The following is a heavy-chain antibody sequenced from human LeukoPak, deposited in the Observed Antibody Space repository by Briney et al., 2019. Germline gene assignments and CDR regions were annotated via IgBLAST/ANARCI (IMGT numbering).Heavy chain of an antibody. D-gene: IGHD3-16*01. V-gene: IGHV3-23*01. CDR3: ARSPLSTLKSFDS. CDR2: FSASGANT. J-gene: IGHJ4*02. CDR1: GFSVSSNY. Sequence: GGSLRLSCAASGFSVSSNYMSWVRQAPRKGPEWLSTFSASGANTYYADSVRGRFTISRDNSKDTLYLQMDGLRAEDTAFYYCARSPLSTLKSFDSWGQGTLVSVSS.